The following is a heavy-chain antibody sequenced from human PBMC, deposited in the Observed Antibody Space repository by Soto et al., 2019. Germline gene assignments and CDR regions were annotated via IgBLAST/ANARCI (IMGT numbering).Heavy chain of an antibody. CDR3: APHTLDTGMPSGY. D-gene: IGHD5-18*01. Sequence: ASVKVSCKASGYIFTSYYIHWVRQAPGQGLEWMGWINPFDGSRMFAQRFQGRVTLTRDTSTSTAYMELRSLRSDDTAVYYCAPHTLDTGMPSGYWGQGTLVTVSS. J-gene: IGHJ4*02. CDR2: INPFDGSR. V-gene: IGHV1-46*01. CDR1: GYIFTSYY.